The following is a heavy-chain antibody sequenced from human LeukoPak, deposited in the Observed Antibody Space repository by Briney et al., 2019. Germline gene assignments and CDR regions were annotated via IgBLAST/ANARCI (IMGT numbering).Heavy chain of an antibody. V-gene: IGHV3-30*14. CDR2: ISLDGNNE. CDR1: GFTFSSYA. D-gene: IGHD5-24*01. CDR3: ARYSDGYNTFDY. J-gene: IGHJ4*02. Sequence: PGGSLRLSCSASGFTFSSYAMHWVRQAPGKGLEWVAVISLDGNNEYYADSVKGRFTISRDNSKNTLYLQMNSLRSEDTAVYYCARYSDGYNTFDYWGQGTLVTVSS.